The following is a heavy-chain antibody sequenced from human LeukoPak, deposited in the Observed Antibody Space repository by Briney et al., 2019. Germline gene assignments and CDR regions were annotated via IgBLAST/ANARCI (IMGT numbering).Heavy chain of an antibody. Sequence: GGSLRLSCAASGFTFSNYRMSWVRQAPGKGLEWVANINKDGSEKYYADSVKGRFTISRDNAKNSVYLQMNSLRAEDTAVYYCAREPTAVVGATSGFDYWGQGTLVTVSS. J-gene: IGHJ4*02. D-gene: IGHD1-26*01. CDR2: INKDGSEK. CDR1: GFTFSNYR. CDR3: AREPTAVVGATSGFDY. V-gene: IGHV3-7*01.